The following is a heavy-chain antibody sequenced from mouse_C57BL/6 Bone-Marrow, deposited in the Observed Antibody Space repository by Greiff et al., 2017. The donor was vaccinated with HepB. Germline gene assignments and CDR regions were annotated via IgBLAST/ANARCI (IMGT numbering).Heavy chain of an antibody. CDR2: ISDGGGYT. CDR3: ASDRAVVAYYAMDY. J-gene: IGHJ4*01. D-gene: IGHD1-1*01. V-gene: IGHV5-4*01. Sequence: DVQLVESGGGLVKPGGSLKLSCAASGFTFSSYAMSWVRQTPEKRLEWVATISDGGGYTYYPDNVKGRFTISRDNAKNNLYLQMSHLKSEDTAMYYSASDRAVVAYYAMDYWGQGTSVTVSS. CDR1: GFTFSSYA.